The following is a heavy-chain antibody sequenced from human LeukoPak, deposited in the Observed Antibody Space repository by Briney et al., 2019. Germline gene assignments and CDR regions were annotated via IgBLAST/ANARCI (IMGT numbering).Heavy chain of an antibody. Sequence: SLRLSCAASGFTFDDYAMRWVRQAPGKGLEWVSGISWNSGSIGYADSVKGRFTISRDNAKNSLYLQMNSLRAEDTALYYCAKGDSSGYYRDFDYWGQGTLVTVSS. CDR3: AKGDSSGYYRDFDY. CDR2: ISWNSGSI. V-gene: IGHV3-9*01. CDR1: GFTFDDYA. D-gene: IGHD3-22*01. J-gene: IGHJ4*02.